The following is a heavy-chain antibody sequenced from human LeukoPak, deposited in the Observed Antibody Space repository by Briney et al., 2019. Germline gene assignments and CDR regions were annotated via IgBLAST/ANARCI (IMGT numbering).Heavy chain of an antibody. CDR1: GGSFSGYY. CDR3: ARAYCSSTSCPH. V-gene: IGHV4-34*01. D-gene: IGHD2-2*01. CDR2: INHSGST. Sequence: SETLSLTCAVYGGSFSGYYWSWIRQPPGKGLEWIGEINHSGSTNYNPSLKSRVTISVDTSKNQFSLKLNSVTAADTAVYYCARAYCSSTSCPHWGQGTLVTVSS. J-gene: IGHJ4*02.